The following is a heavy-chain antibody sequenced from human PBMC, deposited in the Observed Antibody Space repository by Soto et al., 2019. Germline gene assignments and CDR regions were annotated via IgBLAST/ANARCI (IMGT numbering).Heavy chain of an antibody. J-gene: IGHJ4*02. D-gene: IGHD6-6*01. CDR1: GFTFSSYW. V-gene: IGHV3-7*05. CDR3: AKVKSLAGQE. Sequence: EVQLVESGGGLVQPGGSLRLSCAASGFTFSSYWMSWVRQAPGKGVEWVANIKQDGSDKYYVDSVKGRFTISRDNAKNSLYLQMNSLTAEDTAIYYCAKVKSLAGQEWGQGTLVTVSS. CDR2: IKQDGSDK.